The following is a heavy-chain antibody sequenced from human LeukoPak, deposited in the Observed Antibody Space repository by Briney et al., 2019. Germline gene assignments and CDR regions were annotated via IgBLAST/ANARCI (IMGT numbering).Heavy chain of an antibody. J-gene: IGHJ4*02. CDR1: GGSTSRSSNY. CDR3: ARRPLHKYYFDY. CDR2: INYSGTT. Sequence: PSETLSLTCIVSGGSTSRSSNYWGWIRQSPGKGLEWIGSINYSGTTYYNPSLKSRVTISVDTSKNQFSLKLSSVTAADTAVYYCARRPLHKYYFDYWGQGTLVTVSS. V-gene: IGHV4-39*01.